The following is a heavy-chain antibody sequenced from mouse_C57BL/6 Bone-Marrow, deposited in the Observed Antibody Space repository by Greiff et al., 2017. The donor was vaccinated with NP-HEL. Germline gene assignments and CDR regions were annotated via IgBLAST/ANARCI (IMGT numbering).Heavy chain of an antibody. V-gene: IGHV1-59*01. J-gene: IGHJ2*01. D-gene: IGHD1-1*01. CDR2: IDPSDSYP. CDR3: ARWETTVQD. CDR1: GYTFTSYW. Sequence: VQLQQPGAELVRPGTSVKLSCKASGYTFTSYWMHWVKQRPGQGLEWIGVIDPSDSYPNYNQKFKGKATLTVDTSSSTAYMQLSSLTSEESAVYYCARWETTVQDWGQGTTLTGSS.